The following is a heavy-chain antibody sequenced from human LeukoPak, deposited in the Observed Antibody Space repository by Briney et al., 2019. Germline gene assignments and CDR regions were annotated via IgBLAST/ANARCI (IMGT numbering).Heavy chain of an antibody. CDR1: GFTFSDHY. D-gene: IGHD3-22*01. Sequence: GGSLRLSCAASGFTFSDHYMYWIRQAPGKGLEGISYISSTVVAIYYADSVKGRFTISRDNAKNSLFLQMNSLRADDSAVYYCARGQEYDRSGYFHVNFWGQGTLVTVSS. CDR3: ARGQEYDRSGYFHVNF. V-gene: IGHV3-11*01. J-gene: IGHJ4*02. CDR2: ISSTVVAI.